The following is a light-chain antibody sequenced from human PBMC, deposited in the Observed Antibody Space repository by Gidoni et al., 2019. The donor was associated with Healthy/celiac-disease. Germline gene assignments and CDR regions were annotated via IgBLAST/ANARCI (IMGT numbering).Light chain of an antibody. V-gene: IGKV1-33*01. Sequence: DIQMTQYPSSLSASVGDRVTITCQASQDISNYLNWYQQKPGKAPKPLIYDASNLETGVPSRFSGSGSGTDFTFTISSLQAEDIATYYCQQYDNLPLTFGGGTKVEIK. CDR2: DAS. CDR3: QQYDNLPLT. J-gene: IGKJ4*01. CDR1: QDISNY.